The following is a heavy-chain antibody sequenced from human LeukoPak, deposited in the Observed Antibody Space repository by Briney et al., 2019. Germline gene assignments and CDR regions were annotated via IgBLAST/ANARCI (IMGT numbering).Heavy chain of an antibody. CDR1: GGSISSGGYS. CDR2: IYHSGST. J-gene: IGHJ3*02. CDR3: AREGTTVVTDAFDI. D-gene: IGHD4-23*01. V-gene: IGHV4-30-2*05. Sequence: SETLSLTCAVSGGSISSGGYSWSWIRQPPGKGLEWIGYIYHSGSTYYNPSLKSRVTISVDTSKNQFSLKLSSVTAADTAVYYCAREGTTVVTDAFDIWGQGTMVTVSS.